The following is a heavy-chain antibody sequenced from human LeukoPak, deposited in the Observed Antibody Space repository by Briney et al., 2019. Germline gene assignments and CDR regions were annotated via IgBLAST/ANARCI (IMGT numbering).Heavy chain of an antibody. D-gene: IGHD3-3*01. CDR3: AREGGYYDFWSGYFSDP. CDR1: GGSISSSSYY. V-gene: IGHV4-39*07. Sequence: SETLSLTCTVSGGSISSSSYYWGWIRQPPGKGLEWIGSIYYSRSTYYNPSLKSRITISVDTSKNQFSLKLSSVTAADTAVYYCAREGGYYDFWSGYFSDPWGQGTLVTVSS. CDR2: IYYSRST. J-gene: IGHJ5*02.